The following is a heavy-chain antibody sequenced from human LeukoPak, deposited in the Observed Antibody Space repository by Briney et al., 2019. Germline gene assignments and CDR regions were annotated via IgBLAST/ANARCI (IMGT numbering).Heavy chain of an antibody. CDR2: ISAYNGNT. D-gene: IGHD3-3*01. CDR3: ARDLMRYYDFWSGYSDY. CDR1: VYTFTSYG. J-gene: IGHJ4*02. V-gene: IGHV1-18*01. Sequence: ASVKVSCKASVYTFTSYGISWVRQAPGQGLEWMGWISAYNGNTNYAQKLQGRVTMTTVTSTSTAYMELRSLRSVVTAEYYCARDLMRYYDFWSGYSDYWGQGTLVTVSS.